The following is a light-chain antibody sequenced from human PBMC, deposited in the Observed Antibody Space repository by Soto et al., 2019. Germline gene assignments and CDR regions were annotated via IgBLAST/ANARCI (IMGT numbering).Light chain of an antibody. CDR2: AAS. CDR1: QYIGRY. Sequence: DIQMTQSPSSLSASVGDRVTITCRAGQYIGRYLNWYQQKPGKAPKRLIYAASSLHSGVASRFSGSGSGTDFTLTISSLQPEDFATYSCQQTYRTPLTFGGGTKVEIK. V-gene: IGKV1-39*01. CDR3: QQTYRTPLT. J-gene: IGKJ4*01.